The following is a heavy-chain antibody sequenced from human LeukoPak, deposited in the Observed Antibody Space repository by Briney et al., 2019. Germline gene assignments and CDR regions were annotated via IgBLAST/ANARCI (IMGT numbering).Heavy chain of an antibody. J-gene: IGHJ4*02. CDR2: ISYDGNNK. CDR3: AKVILAAAY. CDR1: GFTFSSYG. Sequence: GRSLRLSCAASGFTFSSYGTHWVRQAPGKGLEWVAVISYDGNNKYYADSVKGRFTISRDNSKNTLYLQMNSLRAEDTAVYYCAKVILAAAYWGQGTLVTVSS. D-gene: IGHD6-13*01. V-gene: IGHV3-30*18.